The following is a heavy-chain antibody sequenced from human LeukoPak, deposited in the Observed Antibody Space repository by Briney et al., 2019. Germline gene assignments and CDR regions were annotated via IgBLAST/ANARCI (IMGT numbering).Heavy chain of an antibody. Sequence: GDSLSLSCAASGFTFSSYAMSWVRQAPGKGLEWVSAISGSGGSTYYADSVKGRFTISRDNTKNTLYLQMNCLRAEDTAVYYCAKDKVYCSSTSCLIFDYWGQGTLVTVSS. D-gene: IGHD2-2*01. CDR1: GFTFSSYA. CDR3: AKDKVYCSSTSCLIFDY. V-gene: IGHV3-23*01. J-gene: IGHJ4*02. CDR2: ISGSGGST.